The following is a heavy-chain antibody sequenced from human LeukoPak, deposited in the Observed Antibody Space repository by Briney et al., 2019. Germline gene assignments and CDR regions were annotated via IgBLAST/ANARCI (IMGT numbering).Heavy chain of an antibody. D-gene: IGHD3-10*01. CDR3: ARGNYEIDGSVYFDY. V-gene: IGHV3-74*01. CDR2: ISSDGSST. J-gene: IGHJ4*02. CDR1: GFTFSNYW. Sequence: GGSLRLPCAASGFTFSNYWMHWVRQAPGKGLVWVSRISSDGSSTSYADSVKGRFTISRDNSKNTLYLQMNSLRAEDTAVYYCARGNYEIDGSVYFDYWGQGTLVTVSS.